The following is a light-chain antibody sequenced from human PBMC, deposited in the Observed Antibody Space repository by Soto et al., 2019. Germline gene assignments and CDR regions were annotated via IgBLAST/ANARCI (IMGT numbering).Light chain of an antibody. V-gene: IGKV3-20*01. Sequence: DSVLTQSPGTLSLSPGERATLSCRASQSVRGTSLAWYQQKPGQAPRLLIYDASSRATGIPDRFSGGGSGTDFTLTVSRLEPEDFAVYYCQHYGSSPPITFGQGTRLEIK. CDR2: DAS. CDR1: QSVRGTS. CDR3: QHYGSSPPIT. J-gene: IGKJ5*01.